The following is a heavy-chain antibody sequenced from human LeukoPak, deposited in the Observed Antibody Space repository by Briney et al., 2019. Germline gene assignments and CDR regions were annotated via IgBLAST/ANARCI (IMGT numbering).Heavy chain of an antibody. J-gene: IGHJ6*02. CDR3: AKDSSIYYYYYYYGMDV. V-gene: IGHV3-23*01. Sequence: GGSLRLSCAASGFTFSSYAMSWVRQAPGKGLEWVSAISGSGGSTYYADSVKGRFPISRDNSKNTLYLQMNSLRAEDTAVYYCAKDSSIYYYYYYYGMDVWGQGTTVTVSS. D-gene: IGHD1-26*01. CDR1: GFTFSSYA. CDR2: ISGSGGST.